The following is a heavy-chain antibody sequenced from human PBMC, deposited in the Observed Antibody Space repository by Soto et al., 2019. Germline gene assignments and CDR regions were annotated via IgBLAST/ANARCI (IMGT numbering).Heavy chain of an antibody. CDR2: INPGGGSA. CDR3: ARDTSGWSLNGLDV. J-gene: IGHJ6*02. CDR1: GSAITRYY. Sequence: QVDLVQSGAEVKKPGASVTISCKASGSAITRYYIHWVRQAPGRGVEWMGIINPGGGSASYAQKFPDRVTIDKDTSTGTVYMDLRSLRTEDTAVYYCARDTSGWSLNGLDVWGQGTTVNVSS. V-gene: IGHV1-46*01. D-gene: IGHD6-19*01.